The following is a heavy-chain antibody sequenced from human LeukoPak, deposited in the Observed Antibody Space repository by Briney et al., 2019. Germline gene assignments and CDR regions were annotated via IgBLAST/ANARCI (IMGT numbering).Heavy chain of an antibody. CDR1: GFTFDTYW. CDR3: ARAGGIKYDPYGR. D-gene: IGHD3-10*01. Sequence: QAGGSLRLSCAASGFTFDTYWMSWVRQAPGKGLVWVSRINSDGSSTSYADSVKGRFTISRDNAKNTLYLQMNSLRAEDTAVYYCARAGGIKYDPYGRWGQGTLVTVSS. J-gene: IGHJ4*02. CDR2: INSDGSST. V-gene: IGHV3-74*01.